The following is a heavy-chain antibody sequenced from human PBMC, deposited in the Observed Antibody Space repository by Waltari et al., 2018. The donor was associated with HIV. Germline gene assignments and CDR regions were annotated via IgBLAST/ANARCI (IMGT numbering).Heavy chain of an antibody. J-gene: IGHJ4*02. CDR2: MNHSGST. CDR1: GGSFSDYY. Sequence: QVQLQQWGAGLLKPSETLSLTCAVYGGSFSDYYWSWIRQPPGKGLEWNGEMNHSGSTNYPPALKGRVTLSVNTAKNQFCLKLSSVTAADTGVYYCAGGDYYSHLTGYLCPFDYWGQGTLVTVSS. V-gene: IGHV4-34*01. CDR3: AGGDYYSHLTGYLCPFDY. D-gene: IGHD3-9*01.